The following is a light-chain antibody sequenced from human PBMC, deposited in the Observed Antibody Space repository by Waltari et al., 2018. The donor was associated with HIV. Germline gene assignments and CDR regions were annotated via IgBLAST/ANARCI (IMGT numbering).Light chain of an antibody. V-gene: IGLV2-8*01. Sequence: QSALTQPPPASGPPGQAVTLSCTGTSSDVGGSTYASRYQQHPGKAPKLMIYEVSKRPSGVPDRFSDSKSGNTASLTVSGLQAEDEADYYCSSYAGSNNYVVFGGGTKLTVL. J-gene: IGLJ2*01. CDR3: SSYAGSNNYVV. CDR2: EVS. CDR1: SSDVGGSTY.